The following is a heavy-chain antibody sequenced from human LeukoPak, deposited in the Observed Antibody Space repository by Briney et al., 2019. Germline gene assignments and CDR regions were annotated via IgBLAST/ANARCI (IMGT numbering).Heavy chain of an antibody. CDR3: ARDEHTYYYDSSGYNY. J-gene: IGHJ4*02. V-gene: IGHV3-7*01. D-gene: IGHD3-22*01. CDR2: IKQDGSEK. CDR1: GFTFSSYA. Sequence: GGSLRLSCAAAGFTFSSYAMSLVRQAPGKGLEWVANIKQDGSEKYYVDSVKGRFTISRDNAKNSLYLQMNSLRAEDTAVYYCARDEHTYYYDSSGYNYWGQGTLVTVSS.